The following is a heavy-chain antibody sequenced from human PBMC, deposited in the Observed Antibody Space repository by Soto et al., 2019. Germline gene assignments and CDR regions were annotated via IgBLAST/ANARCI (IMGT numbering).Heavy chain of an antibody. D-gene: IGHD3-3*01. V-gene: IGHV3-30-3*01. CDR1: GFTFSSYA. CDR3: AREYYDFWSGYYYYYYGMDV. Sequence: PGGSLRLSCAASGFTFSSYAMHWVRQAPGKGLEWVAVISYDGNNKYDADSVKGRFTISRDNSKNTLYLQMNSLRAEDMAVYYCAREYYDFWSGYYYYYYGMDVWAKGPRSPSP. J-gene: IGHJ6*02. CDR2: ISYDGNNK.